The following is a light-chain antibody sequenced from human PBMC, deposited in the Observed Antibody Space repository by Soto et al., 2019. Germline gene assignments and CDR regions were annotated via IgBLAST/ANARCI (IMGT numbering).Light chain of an antibody. CDR1: STDVGGYNY. J-gene: IGLJ1*01. CDR3: SSYGGRYNYA. Sequence: QSVLTQPPSAAGSPGQSVTISCTGTSTDVGGYNYVSWYQQYPGKAPKLMIYEVSKRPSGVPDRFSGSKSGNTASLTVSGLQAEDEAGYYCSSYGGRYNYAFGTGTKVTVL. V-gene: IGLV2-8*01. CDR2: EVS.